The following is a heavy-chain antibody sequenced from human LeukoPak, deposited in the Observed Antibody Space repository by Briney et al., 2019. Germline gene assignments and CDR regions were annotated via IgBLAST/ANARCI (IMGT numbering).Heavy chain of an antibody. CDR1: GFTFSSYS. CDR3: ARWHCSSTSCQDYYYGMDV. V-gene: IGHV3-48*04. D-gene: IGHD2-2*01. Sequence: GGSLRLSCAASGFTFSSYSMNWVRQAPGKGLEWVSYISSSGSTIYYADSVKGRFTISRDNAKNSLYLQMNSLRAEDTAVYYCARWHCSSTSCQDYYYGMDVWGQGTTVTVSS. J-gene: IGHJ6*02. CDR2: ISSSGSTI.